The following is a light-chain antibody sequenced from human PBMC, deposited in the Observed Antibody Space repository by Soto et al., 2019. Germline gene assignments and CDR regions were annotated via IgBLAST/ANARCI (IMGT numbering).Light chain of an antibody. CDR3: QSYDSSLSGV. CDR2: GNS. CDR1: NSNVGGGYD. Sequence: QSVLTQPPSVSGAPGQTVTISCTGSNSNVGGGYDVHWYQQLPGTAPKLLIYGNSNRPSGVPDRFSGSKSGTSASLAITGLQAEDEADYYCQSYDSSLSGVFGTGTKVTVL. J-gene: IGLJ1*01. V-gene: IGLV1-40*01.